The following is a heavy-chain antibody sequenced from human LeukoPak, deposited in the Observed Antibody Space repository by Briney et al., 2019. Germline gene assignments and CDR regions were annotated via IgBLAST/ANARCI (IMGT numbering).Heavy chain of an antibody. CDR1: GFTFSSYA. CDR3: ATPRGSRQLAFDY. CDR2: ISYDGSNK. D-gene: IGHD6-13*01. V-gene: IGHV3-30-3*01. Sequence: GGSLRLSCAASGFTFSSYAMSWVRQAPGKGLEWVAVISYDGSNKYYADSVKGRFTISRDNSKNTLYLQMNSLRAEDTAVYYCATPRGSRQLAFDYWGQGTLVTVSS. J-gene: IGHJ4*02.